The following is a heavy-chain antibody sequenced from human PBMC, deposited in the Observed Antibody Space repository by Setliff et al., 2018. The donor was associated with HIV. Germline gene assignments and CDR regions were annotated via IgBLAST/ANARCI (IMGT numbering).Heavy chain of an antibody. J-gene: IGHJ1*01. CDR2: LNPKSGDT. CDR1: GYTFTSYD. V-gene: IGHV1-8*03. CDR3: ATPMFPNYHDNSVLID. D-gene: IGHD3-22*01. Sequence: ASVKVSCKTSGYTFTSYDVHWVRQATGQGLEWMGYLNPKSGDTGSAQRFQDRLTITADTTVSTSYLELGSLRSDDTAVYYCATPMFPNYHDNSVLIDWGQGTPVTVSS.